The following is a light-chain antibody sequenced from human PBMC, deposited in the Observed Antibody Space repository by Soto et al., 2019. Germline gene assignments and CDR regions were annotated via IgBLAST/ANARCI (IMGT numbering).Light chain of an antibody. J-gene: IGLJ1*01. CDR2: DVS. Sequence: QSVLTQPASVSGSPGQSITISCTGTSSDVGGYNYVSWYQQHPGKAPKLMIHDVSNRPSGVSNRFSGSKSGNTASLTISGLQSEVEADYYCSSYTSSSTLHYVFGTGTKVNVL. CDR3: SSYTSSSTLHYV. CDR1: SSDVGGYNY. V-gene: IGLV2-14*01.